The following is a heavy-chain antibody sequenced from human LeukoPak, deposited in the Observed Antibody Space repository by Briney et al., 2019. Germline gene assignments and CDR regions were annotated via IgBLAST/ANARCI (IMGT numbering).Heavy chain of an antibody. V-gene: IGHV3-7*01. J-gene: IGHJ4*02. D-gene: IGHD3-9*01. CDR3: ARANYDI. CDR2: VNQDESQK. CDR1: GFTVSSNW. Sequence: GGSLRLSCAASGFTVSSNWMSWVRQAPGKGLEWVANVNQDESQKYYVDSVKGRVTISKDNAKNSLNLQMNSLRAEDTGVYYCARANYDIRGQGTLVTVSS.